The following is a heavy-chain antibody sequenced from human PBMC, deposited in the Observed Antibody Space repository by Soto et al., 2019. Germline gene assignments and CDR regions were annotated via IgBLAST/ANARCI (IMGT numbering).Heavy chain of an antibody. J-gene: IGHJ4*02. CDR3: ARGGRQQLIPTPISYKIDY. V-gene: IGHV3-30*03. CDR1: GFTFRWFA. Sequence: QVQLVESGGDVVQPGESLRLSCVASGFTFRWFAMLWVRQAPGKGLEWVAAVSYEGTTKTYSDDVKGRFTISRDNSRNTVYLQLDNLRREDTAMYYCARGGRQQLIPTPISYKIDYWGQGTLVTVSS. D-gene: IGHD6-13*01. CDR2: VSYEGTTK.